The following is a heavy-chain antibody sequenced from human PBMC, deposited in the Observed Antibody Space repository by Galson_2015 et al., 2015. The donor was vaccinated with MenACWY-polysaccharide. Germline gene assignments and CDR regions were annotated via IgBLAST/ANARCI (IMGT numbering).Heavy chain of an antibody. Sequence: SLRLSCAASGFTFNSYAMHWVRQAPGKGLEWVAVISYDETNKYYADSVKGRFTISRDNSKNTLYLQMNSLRAEDAAVYYCARDYCSRTSCYGLDFWGQGTTVIVSS. CDR1: GFTFNSYA. D-gene: IGHD2-2*01. CDR2: ISYDETNK. CDR3: ARDYCSRTSCYGLDF. J-gene: IGHJ6*02. V-gene: IGHV3-30-3*01.